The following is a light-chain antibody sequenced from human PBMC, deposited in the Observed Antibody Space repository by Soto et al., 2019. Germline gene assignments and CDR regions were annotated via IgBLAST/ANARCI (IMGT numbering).Light chain of an antibody. Sequence: QSALTQPPSASGSPGQSVTISCTGTSSDVGGYNYVSWYQQYPGKAPKLMIYEVSKRPSGVPDRFSGSKSGNTASLTVSGLQAEDEADYYCSSYAGNNHVVFGGGTKLTVL. J-gene: IGLJ2*01. V-gene: IGLV2-8*01. CDR1: SSDVGGYNY. CDR3: SSYAGNNHVV. CDR2: EVS.